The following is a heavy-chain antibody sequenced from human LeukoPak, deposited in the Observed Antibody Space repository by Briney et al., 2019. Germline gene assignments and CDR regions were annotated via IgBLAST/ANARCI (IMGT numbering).Heavy chain of an antibody. V-gene: IGHV1-18*01. Sequence: GASVRVSCKSFGHTFTHHGFSWVRQAPGQGLEWMGWISGYNGDTHYAQNFQGRVTLTSDTSTSTVYMELRSLRSDDTAVYYCARDPTNTSGRYAYFDYWGQGALVTVSS. D-gene: IGHD6-19*01. CDR3: ARDPTNTSGRYAYFDY. J-gene: IGHJ4*02. CDR1: GHTFTHHG. CDR2: ISGYNGDT.